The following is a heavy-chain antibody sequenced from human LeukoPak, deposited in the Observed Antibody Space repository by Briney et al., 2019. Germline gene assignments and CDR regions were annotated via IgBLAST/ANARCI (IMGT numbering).Heavy chain of an antibody. D-gene: IGHD6-13*01. V-gene: IGHV3-30*02. CDR3: AKDSPLTSTWHYSDY. J-gene: IGHJ4*02. CDR2: IRYDGTNK. CDR1: GFTFSSCG. Sequence: GGSLRLSCAASGFTFSSCGMHWVRRAPGKGLEWVAFIRYDGTNKYYADSVKGRFTISRDNSKNTLYLQMNSLRAEDTAVYYSAKDSPLTSTWHYSDYWGQGALVTVSS.